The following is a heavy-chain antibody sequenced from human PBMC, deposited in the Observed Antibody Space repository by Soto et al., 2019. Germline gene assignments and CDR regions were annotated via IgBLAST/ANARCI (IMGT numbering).Heavy chain of an antibody. CDR1: GYTFTSYW. CDR2: IYPGDSDT. D-gene: IGHD2-21*02. CDR3: ARLGDCGDACYTGGYFDL. J-gene: IGHJ2*01. Sequence: EVQLVQSGAEVKKPGESLKISCKGSGYTFTSYWIGWVRQMPGKGLEWMGMIYPGDSDTRYSPSFQGQVTISADKSISTAFLQWSSLKASDTAMDYGARLGDCGDACYTGGYFDLWGRGTLVTVSS. V-gene: IGHV5-51*01.